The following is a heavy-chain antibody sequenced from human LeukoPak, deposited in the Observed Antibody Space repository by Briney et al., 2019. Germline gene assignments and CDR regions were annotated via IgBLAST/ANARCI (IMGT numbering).Heavy chain of an antibody. D-gene: IGHD3-10*01. J-gene: IGHJ6*03. Sequence: ASVKVSCKASGYTFTNYGINWVRQASGQGLEWMGGMNTDSGKTAYAQRFQGRVNITRNASVNTVYLEVSGLRSEDTAVYYCARGRRVRGVINVYYYYYMDVWGKGTTVIVSS. V-gene: IGHV1-8*03. CDR1: GYTFTNYG. CDR2: MNTDSGKT. CDR3: ARGRRVRGVINVYYYYYMDV.